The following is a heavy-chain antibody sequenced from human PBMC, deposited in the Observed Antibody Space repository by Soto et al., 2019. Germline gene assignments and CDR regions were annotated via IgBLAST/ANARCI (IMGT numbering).Heavy chain of an antibody. J-gene: IGHJ4*02. CDR1: GGSISSYY. CDR2: IYYSGST. Sequence: SETLSLTCTVSGGSISSYYWSWIRQPPGKGLEWIGYIYYSGSTNYNPSLKSRVTISVDTSKNQFSLKLSSVTAADTAVYYCARGIRYFDWLHFDYWGQGTLVTVSS. V-gene: IGHV4-59*01. CDR3: ARGIRYFDWLHFDY. D-gene: IGHD3-9*01.